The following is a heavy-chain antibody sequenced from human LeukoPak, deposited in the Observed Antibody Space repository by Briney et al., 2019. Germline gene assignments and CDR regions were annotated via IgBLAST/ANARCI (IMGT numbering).Heavy chain of an antibody. CDR2: ITAGGDTP. J-gene: IGHJ4*02. CDR1: GFTFSSNA. Sequence: PGGSLRLSCAASGFTFSSNAMTWVRQAPGKGLECFSAITAGGDTPYYADSVRGRFTISRDNSRNTLYLQLNNLRAEDTAIYYCAKAYGTNGYYQLPIDFWGQGTLVTVSS. V-gene: IGHV3-23*01. D-gene: IGHD3-22*01. CDR3: AKAYGTNGYYQLPIDF.